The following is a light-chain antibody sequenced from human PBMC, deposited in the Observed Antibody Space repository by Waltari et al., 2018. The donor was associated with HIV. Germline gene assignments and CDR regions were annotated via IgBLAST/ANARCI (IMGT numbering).Light chain of an antibody. J-gene: IGLJ2*01. CDR1: NGRSKS. V-gene: IGLV3-21*04. CDR2: YHS. Sequence: SYVLTQPPSVSVAPGQTARITCRGNNGRSKSDHCYQQKPGQAPILVIYYHSDRPSGIPERFSGSNSGNTANLTISRVEAGDEADYYCQVWDSSRDHPVVFGGGTKLTVL. CDR3: QVWDSSRDHPVV.